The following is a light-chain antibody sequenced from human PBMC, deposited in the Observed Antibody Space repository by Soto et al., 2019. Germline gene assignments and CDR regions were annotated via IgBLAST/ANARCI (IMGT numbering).Light chain of an antibody. Sequence: QSALTQPPSASGSPGQSVTISCTGTSSDIGRNNYVSWYQQHPGKAPKLMIYEVNQRPSEVPDRFSGSKSGNTASLTVSGLQAEDEADYYCAAFGGSKVFGGGTKLTVL. V-gene: IGLV2-8*01. CDR2: EVN. CDR1: SSDIGRNNY. J-gene: IGLJ3*02. CDR3: AAFGGSKV.